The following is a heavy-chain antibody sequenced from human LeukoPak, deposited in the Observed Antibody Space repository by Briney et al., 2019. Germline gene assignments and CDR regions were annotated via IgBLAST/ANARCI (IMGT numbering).Heavy chain of an antibody. CDR1: GFTFSSYG. J-gene: IGHJ4*02. V-gene: IGHV3-30*02. D-gene: IGHD2-15*01. CDR3: AKDFPYCSGGSCYSGCLDY. Sequence: GGSLRLSCAASGFTFSSYGMHWVRQAPGKGLEWVAFIRYDGSNKYYADSVKGRFTISRDNSKNTLYLQMNSLRAEDTAVYYCAKDFPYCSGGSCYSGCLDYWGQGTLVTVSS. CDR2: IRYDGSNK.